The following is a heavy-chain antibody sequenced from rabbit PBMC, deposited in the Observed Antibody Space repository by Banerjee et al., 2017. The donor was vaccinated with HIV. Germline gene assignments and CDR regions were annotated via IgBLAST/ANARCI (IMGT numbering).Heavy chain of an antibody. D-gene: IGHD4-1*01. CDR3: ARGASSGWIGAFSL. V-gene: IGHV1S40*01. CDR2: IYTGDGNT. CDR1: GLDFSSSYW. J-gene: IGHJ4*01. Sequence: QSLEESGGDLVKPGASLTLTCKASGLDFSSSYWICWVRQAPGKGLEWIGCIYTGDGNTIYASWAKGRFTSSKTSSTTVTLQMTSLTAADTATYFCARGASSGWIGAFSLWVPGTLVTVS.